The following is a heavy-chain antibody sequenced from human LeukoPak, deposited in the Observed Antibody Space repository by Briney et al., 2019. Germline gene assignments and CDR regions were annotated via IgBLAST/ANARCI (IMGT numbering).Heavy chain of an antibody. J-gene: IGHJ6*02. CDR3: AKSIRDYYGMDV. CDR1: GFTFSSYS. D-gene: IGHD3-9*01. CDR2: ISSSSSTI. V-gene: IGHV3-48*01. Sequence: QPGGSQRLSCAASGFTFSSYSMNWVRQAPGKGLEWVSYISSSSSTIYYADSVKGRFTISRDNSKNTLYLQMNSLRAEDTAVYYCAKSIRDYYGMDVWGQGTTVTVSS.